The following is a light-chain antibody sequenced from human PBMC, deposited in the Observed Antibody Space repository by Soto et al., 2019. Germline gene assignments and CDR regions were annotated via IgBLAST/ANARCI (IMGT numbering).Light chain of an antibody. Sequence: DIQMTQSPSTLSGSAGDRVTITCRASQTISSWLAWYRQKPGKAPKLLIYKASTLKSGVPSRFSVSGSGTEFTLTISSLQPDDFATYYCHHYNSYSEAFGQGTKVDI. CDR3: HHYNSYSEA. CDR2: KAS. J-gene: IGKJ1*01. V-gene: IGKV1-5*03. CDR1: QTISSW.